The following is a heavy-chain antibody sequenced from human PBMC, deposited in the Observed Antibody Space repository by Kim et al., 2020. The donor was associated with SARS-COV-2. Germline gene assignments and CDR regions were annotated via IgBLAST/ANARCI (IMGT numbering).Heavy chain of an antibody. J-gene: IGHJ4*02. CDR1: GGSISSYY. D-gene: IGHD6-19*01. V-gene: IGHV4-59*01. CDR3: AREPFYSSGWYSD. Sequence: SETLSLTCTVSGGSISSYYWSWIRQPPGKGLEWIGYIYYSGSTNYNPSLKSRVTISVHTSKNQFSLKLSSVTAADTAVYYCAREPFYSSGWYSDWGQGTLVTVSS. CDR2: IYYSGST.